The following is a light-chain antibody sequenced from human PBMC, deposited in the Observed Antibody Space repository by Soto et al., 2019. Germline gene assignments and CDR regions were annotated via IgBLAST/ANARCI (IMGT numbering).Light chain of an antibody. J-gene: IGKJ3*01. V-gene: IGKV3-20*01. CDR2: GAS. Sequence: EIVLTQSPGTLSLSPGERATLSCRASQSVSNNYLAWYQQKPGQAPRLLIYGASSRATGIPDRFSGSGSGTDFTLTISRLEPEDFAVYYCQQYGSSPCSFGPGTKVDIK. CDR3: QQYGSSPCS. CDR1: QSVSNNY.